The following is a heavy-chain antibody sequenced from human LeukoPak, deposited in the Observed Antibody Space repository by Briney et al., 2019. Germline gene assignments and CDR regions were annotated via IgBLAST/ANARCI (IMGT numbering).Heavy chain of an antibody. CDR2: IHYSGST. J-gene: IGHJ4*02. V-gene: IGHV4-59*01. Sequence: ASETLSLTCTVSGDSISNYYWSWIRQPPEKGLEWIGYIHYSGSTSYNPSLKSRVTMSVDTSKNQFSLKVSSVTAADTAVYYCARGGGSWYADYWGQGILVTVSS. CDR3: ARGGGSWYADY. CDR1: GDSISNYY. D-gene: IGHD6-13*01.